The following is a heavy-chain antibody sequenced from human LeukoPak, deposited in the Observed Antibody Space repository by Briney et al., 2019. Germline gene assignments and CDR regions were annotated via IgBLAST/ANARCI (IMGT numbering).Heavy chain of an antibody. CDR2: INTDGKTT. J-gene: IGHJ5*02. D-gene: IGHD3-16*01. CDR3: ARGGGVLAH. Sequence: GGSLRLSCVASGFTFSSSWMHWVRQAPGKGLVWVSRINTDGKTTTYADSVKGRFTISRDNAKNSLYLQMNSLRAEDTAVYYCARGGGVLAHWGQGTLVTVSS. CDR1: GFTFSSSW. V-gene: IGHV3-74*01.